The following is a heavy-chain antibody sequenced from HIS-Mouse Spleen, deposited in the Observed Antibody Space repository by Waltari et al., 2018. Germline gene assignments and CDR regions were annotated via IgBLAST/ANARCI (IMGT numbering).Heavy chain of an antibody. CDR2: NYYGGSNK. CDR1: GFTFSSYA. J-gene: IGHJ4*02. D-gene: IGHD1-20*01. V-gene: IGHV3-30-3*01. CDR3: ARDHRNNWATRD. Sequence: QVQLVESGGGVVQPGRSLRLSCAASGFTFSSYAMHWVRQAPGKGVEWVAVNYYGGSNKYYADSVKGRFTISRDNSKNTLYLQMNSLRAEDTAVYYCARDHRNNWATRDWGQGTLVTVSS.